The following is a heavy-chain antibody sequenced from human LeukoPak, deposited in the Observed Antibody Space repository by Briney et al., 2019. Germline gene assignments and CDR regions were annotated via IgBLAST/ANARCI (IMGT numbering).Heavy chain of an antibody. D-gene: IGHD2-21*02. V-gene: IGHV3-33*01. J-gene: IGHJ4*02. CDR3: AYIGPYCGGDCYSKYYFDY. Sequence: GRSLRLSCAASGFTFSSYGMHWVRQAPGKGLEWVAVIWYDGSNKYYADSVKGRFTISRDNSKNTLYLQMNSLRAEDTAAYYCAYIGPYCGGDCYSKYYFDYWGQGTLVTVSS. CDR1: GFTFSSYG. CDR2: IWYDGSNK.